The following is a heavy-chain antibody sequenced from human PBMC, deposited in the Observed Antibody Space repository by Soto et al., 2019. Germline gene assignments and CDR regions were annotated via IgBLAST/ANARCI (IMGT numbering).Heavy chain of an antibody. CDR3: AKSVYNWNDGFFDY. CDR2: ISYDGVNK. D-gene: IGHD1-1*01. J-gene: IGHJ4*02. Sequence: QVQLVESGGGVVQPGRSLRLSCAASGFTFSTYGMHWVRQARGKGLEWVAVISYDGVNKYYADSVKGRFTISRDNSKNTLYLQMNSLRAEDTAVYYCAKSVYNWNDGFFDYWGQGTLVTVSS. CDR1: GFTFSTYG. V-gene: IGHV3-30*18.